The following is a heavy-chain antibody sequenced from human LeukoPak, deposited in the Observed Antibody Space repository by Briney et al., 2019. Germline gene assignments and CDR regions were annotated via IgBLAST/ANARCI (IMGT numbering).Heavy chain of an antibody. V-gene: IGHV3-21*01. CDR1: GIAFSSYN. D-gene: IGHD3-22*01. CDR2: ISSSSSYI. J-gene: IGHJ4*02. CDR3: GTRGYSEYYFDY. Sequence: GGSLRLSCAASGIAFSSYNMNWVRQAPGKGLEWVSSISSSSSYIYYADSVKGRFTISRDNAKNSLYLQMNSLRAEDTAVYYCGTRGYSEYYFDYWGQGTLVTVSS.